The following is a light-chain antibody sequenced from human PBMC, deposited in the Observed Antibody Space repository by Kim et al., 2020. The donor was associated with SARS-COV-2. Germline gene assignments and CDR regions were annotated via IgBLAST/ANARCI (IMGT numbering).Light chain of an antibody. Sequence: SVTIYWSGGSSNIGSNTVNWYQHPPGAAPKLLIYSDIQRPSGVPDRFSASKSGTSASLAISGLQSEDEADYYCAAWDDSLSGFVVFGGGTKLTVL. V-gene: IGLV1-44*01. J-gene: IGLJ2*01. CDR3: AAWDDSLSGFVV. CDR2: SDI. CDR1: SSNIGSNT.